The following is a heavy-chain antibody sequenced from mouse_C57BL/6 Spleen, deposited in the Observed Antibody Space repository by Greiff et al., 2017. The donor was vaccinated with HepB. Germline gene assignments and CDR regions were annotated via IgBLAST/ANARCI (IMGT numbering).Heavy chain of an antibody. CDR1: GFNIKDDY. Sequence: VQLQQSGAELVRPGASVKLSCTASGFNIKDDYMHWVKQRPEQGLEWIGWIDPENGDTEYASKFQGKATITADTSSNTAYLQLSSLTSEDTAVYYCTTTGRGFYAMDYWGQGTSVTVSS. J-gene: IGHJ4*01. D-gene: IGHD4-1*01. CDR3: TTTGRGFYAMDY. V-gene: IGHV14-4*01. CDR2: IDPENGDT.